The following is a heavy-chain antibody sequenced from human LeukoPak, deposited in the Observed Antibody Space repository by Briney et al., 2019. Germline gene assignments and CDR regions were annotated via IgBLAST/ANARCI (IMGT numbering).Heavy chain of an antibody. CDR1: GYTFTSYD. J-gene: IGHJ6*02. CDR2: MNPNSGNT. V-gene: IGHV1-8*01. Sequence: ASVKVSCKAPGYTFTSYDINWVRQATGQGLEWMGWMNPNSGNTGYAQKFQGRVTMTRNTSISTAYMELSSLRSEDTAVYYCARYIPGYYYYYGMDVWGQGTTVTGSS. CDR3: ARYIPGYYYYYGMDV.